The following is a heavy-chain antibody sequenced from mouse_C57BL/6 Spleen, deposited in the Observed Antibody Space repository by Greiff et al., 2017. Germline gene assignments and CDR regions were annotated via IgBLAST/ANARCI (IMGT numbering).Heavy chain of an antibody. V-gene: IGHV1-80*01. D-gene: IGHD1-1*01. CDR3: ARKDYYGSNYWYFDV. CDR2: IYPGDGDT. J-gene: IGHJ1*03. CDR1: GYAFSSYW. Sequence: QVQLQQSGAELVKPGASVKISCKASGYAFSSYWMNWVKQRPGKGLEWIGQIYPGDGDTNYNGKFKGKATLTADKSSSTAYMQLSSLTSADSAVYFCARKDYYGSNYWYFDVWGTGTTVTVSS.